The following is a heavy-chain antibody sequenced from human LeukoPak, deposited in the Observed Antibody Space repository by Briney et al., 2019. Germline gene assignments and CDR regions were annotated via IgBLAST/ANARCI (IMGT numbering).Heavy chain of an antibody. Sequence: SGTLSLTCAVSGASISSSNWWSWVRQPPGRGLEWIGEIYHSGGTNYNPSLKSRVTISVDKSKNQFSLKLSSVTAADTAVYYCARGSGTAVAGIYWYFDLWGRGTLVTVSS. J-gene: IGHJ2*01. CDR2: IYHSGGT. V-gene: IGHV4-4*02. CDR3: ARGSGTAVAGIYWYFDL. D-gene: IGHD6-19*01. CDR1: GASISSSNW.